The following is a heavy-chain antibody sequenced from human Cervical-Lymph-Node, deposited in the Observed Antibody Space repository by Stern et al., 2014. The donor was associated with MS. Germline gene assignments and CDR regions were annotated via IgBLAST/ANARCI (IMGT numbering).Heavy chain of an antibody. CDR2: IYDSGTT. Sequence: QLQLQESGPGLLRPSATLSLTCTVSGASITSYYWSWIRQPPGKGLEWIGYIYDSGTTNYNASLKGRVAISIDTSKTQFSLRLSSVTAADTAVYYCARATDLWGQGTLVTVSS. CDR3: ARATDL. CDR1: GASITSYY. J-gene: IGHJ5*02. V-gene: IGHV4-59*01.